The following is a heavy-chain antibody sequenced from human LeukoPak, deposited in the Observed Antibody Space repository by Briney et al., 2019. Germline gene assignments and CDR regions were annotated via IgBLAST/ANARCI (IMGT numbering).Heavy chain of an antibody. V-gene: IGHV4-59*11. CDR2: IYYSGST. J-gene: IGHJ4*02. CDR1: GGSIKSHF. D-gene: IGHD3-10*01. CDR3: ARATGVRGVIDY. Sequence: SETLSLTCTVSGGSIKSHFWSWVRQPPGKRLEWIGYIYYSGSTNYNPSLKSRVTISVDTSKNQFSLKLSSVTAADTAVYYCARATGVRGVIDYWGQGTLVTVSS.